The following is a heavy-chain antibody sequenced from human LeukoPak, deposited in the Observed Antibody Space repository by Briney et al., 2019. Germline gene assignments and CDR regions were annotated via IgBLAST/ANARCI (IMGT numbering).Heavy chain of an antibody. Sequence: ASVKVSCKASGYTFTGYYMHWVRQAPGQGLEWMGWINPNSGGTNYAQKFQGRVTMTRDTSTSTVYMELSSLRSEDTAVYYCARRTNSGWYYFDYWGQGTLVTVSS. V-gene: IGHV1-2*02. CDR2: INPNSGGT. D-gene: IGHD6-19*01. CDR1: GYTFTGYY. CDR3: ARRTNSGWYYFDY. J-gene: IGHJ4*02.